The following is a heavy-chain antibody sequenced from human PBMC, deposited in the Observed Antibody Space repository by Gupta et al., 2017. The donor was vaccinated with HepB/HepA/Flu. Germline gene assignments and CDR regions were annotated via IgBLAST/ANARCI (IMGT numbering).Heavy chain of an antibody. V-gene: IGHV3-73*01. CDR1: GFTFSASV. D-gene: IGHD4-17*01. CDR3: ATSTVTARQNYYFYSMDV. Sequence: EVQLVESGGGWVQPGGSLELSCAASGFTFSASVMTWVRQAYGKGLGWVGRIRTKADSYATAYAASVTGRFTISRDDSKNTAFLQMNSLKTEDTAVYYCATSTVTARQNYYFYSMDVWGQGTTVSVSS. J-gene: IGHJ6*02. CDR2: IRTKADSYAT.